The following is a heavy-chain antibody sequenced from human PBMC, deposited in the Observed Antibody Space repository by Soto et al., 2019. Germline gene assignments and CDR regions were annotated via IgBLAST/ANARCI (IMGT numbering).Heavy chain of an antibody. J-gene: IGHJ4*02. CDR3: ARLLSGWYYFDY. CDR1: GYTFTSYA. Sequence: ASVKVSCKASGYTFTSYAMHWVRLAPGQRLEWMGWINAGNGNTKYSQKFQGRVTITRDTSASTAYMELSSLRSEDTAVYYCARLLSGWYYFDYWGQGTLVTVSS. D-gene: IGHD6-19*01. CDR2: INAGNGNT. V-gene: IGHV1-3*01.